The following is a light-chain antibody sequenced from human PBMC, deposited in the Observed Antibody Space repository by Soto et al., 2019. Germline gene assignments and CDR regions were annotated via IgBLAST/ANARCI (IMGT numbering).Light chain of an antibody. CDR3: QSYDSSLSGSGV. J-gene: IGLJ2*01. CDR2: GNS. Sequence: QSVLTQPPSVSGAPGQRVTISCTRSSSNIGAGYDVHWYQQLPGTAPKLLIYGNSNRPSGVPDRFSGSNSGTSTSLAITGLRAEDEDDYYCQSYDSSLSGSGVFGGGTKLTVL. CDR1: SSNIGAGYD. V-gene: IGLV1-40*01.